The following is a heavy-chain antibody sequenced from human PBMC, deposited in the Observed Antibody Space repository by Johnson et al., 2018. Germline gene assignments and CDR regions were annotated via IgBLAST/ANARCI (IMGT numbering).Heavy chain of an antibody. CDR1: GGSISSYY. Sequence: QVQLQESGPGLVKPSETLSLTCTVSGGSISSYYWSWIRQPPGKGLEWIGYIYYSGSTNYNPSLKSRVTISVDTSKNQFSLKLSSGTAAETAVYYCAKNRAASDYGMDVWGQGTTVTVSS. D-gene: IGHD4/OR15-4a*01. V-gene: IGHV4-59*01. CDR2: IYYSGST. J-gene: IGHJ6*02. CDR3: AKNRAASDYGMDV.